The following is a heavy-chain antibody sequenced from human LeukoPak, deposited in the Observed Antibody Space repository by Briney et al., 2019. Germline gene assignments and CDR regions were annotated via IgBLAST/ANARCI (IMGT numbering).Heavy chain of an antibody. Sequence: ASVKVSCKASGYTFTGCYMHWVRQAPGQGLEWMGWINPNSGGTNYAQKFQGRVTMTRDTSISTAYMELSRLRSDDTAVYYCARLSSGSYYPIDYWGQGTLVTVSS. CDR3: ARLSSGSYYPIDY. J-gene: IGHJ4*02. CDR1: GYTFTGCY. D-gene: IGHD3-10*02. V-gene: IGHV1-2*02. CDR2: INPNSGGT.